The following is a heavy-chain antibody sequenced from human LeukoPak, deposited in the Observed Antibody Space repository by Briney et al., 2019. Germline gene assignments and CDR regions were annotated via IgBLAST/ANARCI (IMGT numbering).Heavy chain of an antibody. CDR1: GGSIRSSNR. D-gene: IGHD6-25*01. CDR3: ARPTGRGGYPTDPFDI. J-gene: IGHJ3*02. Sequence: SETLSLTCAVSGGSIRSSNRWSWVRQPPGKGLEWIGEIYHSGGTTNYNPSLKSRVTISVDKSKNQFSLQLGSVTAADTALYYCARPTGRGGYPTDPFDIWGQGTMVTVSS. CDR2: IYHSGGTT. V-gene: IGHV4-4*02.